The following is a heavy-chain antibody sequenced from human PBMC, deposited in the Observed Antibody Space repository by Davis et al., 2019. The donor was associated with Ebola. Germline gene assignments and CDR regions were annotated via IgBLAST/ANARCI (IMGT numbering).Heavy chain of an antibody. D-gene: IGHD1-26*01. V-gene: IGHV1-18*04. J-gene: IGHJ3*02. CDR2: ISAYNGNT. Sequence: ASVKVACKASGYTFTGYYMHWVRQAPGQGLEWMGWISAYNGNTNYAQKLQGRVTMTTDTSTSTAYMELRSLRSDDTAVYYCARVLYSGSYYGAFDIWGQGTMVTVSS. CDR3: ARVLYSGSYYGAFDI. CDR1: GYTFTGYY.